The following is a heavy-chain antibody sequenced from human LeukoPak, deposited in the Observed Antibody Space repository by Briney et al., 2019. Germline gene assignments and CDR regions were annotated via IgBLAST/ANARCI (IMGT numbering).Heavy chain of an antibody. V-gene: IGHV4-59*01. CDR2: IYYSGST. CDR3: ARKNSGSGSLDY. Sequence: SETLSLTCTVSGGSISSYYWSWIRQPPGKGLEWIGYIYYSGSTNYNPSLKSRVTISVDTSKNQFSLKLSSVTAADTAVYYCARKNSGSGSLDYWGQGTLVTVSS. D-gene: IGHD3-10*01. J-gene: IGHJ4*02. CDR1: GGSISSYY.